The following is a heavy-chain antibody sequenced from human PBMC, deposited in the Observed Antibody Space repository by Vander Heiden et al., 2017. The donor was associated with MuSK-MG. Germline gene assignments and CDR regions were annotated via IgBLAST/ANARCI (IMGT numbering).Heavy chain of an antibody. CDR3: ARVPIVVVPAAYYFDY. J-gene: IGHJ4*02. V-gene: IGHV4-31*03. CDR2: IYYSGST. D-gene: IGHD2-2*01. Sequence: QVQLQKSGPGLVKPSQTLSLTCTVSGGSISSGGYYWSWIRQHPGKGLEWIGYIYYSGSTYYNPSLKSRVTISVDTSKNQFSLKLSSVTAADTAVYYCARVPIVVVPAAYYFDYWGQGTLVTVSS. CDR1: GGSISSGGYY.